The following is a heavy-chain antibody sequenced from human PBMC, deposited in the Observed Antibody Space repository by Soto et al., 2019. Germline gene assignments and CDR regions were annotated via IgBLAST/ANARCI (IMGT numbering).Heavy chain of an antibody. V-gene: IGHV2-5*02. D-gene: IGHD2-21*02. CDR1: AFSLSTGGVG. CDR2: IYWDDDK. CDR3: IQSRCGGDCLQSYASYYYYGMDV. Sequence: QLTLKESGPTLVKPTQTLTLTCTFSAFSLSTGGVGVGWIRQPPGKALEWLALIYWDDDKRYSPSLRSRLTITKYTSKNQVFLTMTNLDPVDTATYYCIQSRCGGDCLQSYASYYYYGMDVWGQGTTVTVSS. J-gene: IGHJ6*02.